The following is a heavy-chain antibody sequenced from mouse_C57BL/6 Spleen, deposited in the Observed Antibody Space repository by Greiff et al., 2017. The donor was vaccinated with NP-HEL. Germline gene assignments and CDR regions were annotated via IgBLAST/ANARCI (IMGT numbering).Heavy chain of an antibody. CDR1: GYTFTDYY. D-gene: IGHD1-1*01. Sequence: EVQLQQSGPELVKPGASVKISCKASGYTFTDYYMNWVKQSHGKSLEWIGDINPNTGGTSYNQKFKGKATLTVDKSSSTAYMALRSLTSEDSAVYYCARSGITTVEAWFAYWGQGTLVTVSA. V-gene: IGHV1-26*01. J-gene: IGHJ3*01. CDR3: ARSGITTVEAWFAY. CDR2: INPNTGGT.